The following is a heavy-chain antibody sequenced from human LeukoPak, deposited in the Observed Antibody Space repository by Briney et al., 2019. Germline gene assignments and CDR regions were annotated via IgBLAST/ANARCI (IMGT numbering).Heavy chain of an antibody. CDR2: IWYDGSNK. CDR3: ARWRAVAGMAIRGAFDI. Sequence: GGSLRLSCAASGFTFSSYGMHWVRQAPGKGLEWVAVIWYDGSNKYYADSVKGRFTISRDNSKNTLYLQMNSLRAEDTAVYYCARWRAVAGMAIRGAFDIWGQGTMVTVSS. V-gene: IGHV3-33*01. J-gene: IGHJ3*02. D-gene: IGHD6-19*01. CDR1: GFTFSSYG.